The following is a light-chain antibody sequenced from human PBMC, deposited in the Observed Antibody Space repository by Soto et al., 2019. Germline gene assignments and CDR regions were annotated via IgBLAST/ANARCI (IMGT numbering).Light chain of an antibody. J-gene: IGKJ1*01. CDR3: QQSYSTSWT. CDR2: AAS. V-gene: IGKV1-39*01. CDR1: QSISSY. Sequence: DIQMTQSPSSLSASVGDRVTITCRASQSISSYLNWYQQKPGKAPKLLIYAASSFQGGVPSRFSGSGSGTDFTLTISSLQPEDFATYYCQQSYSTSWTFGQGTKV.